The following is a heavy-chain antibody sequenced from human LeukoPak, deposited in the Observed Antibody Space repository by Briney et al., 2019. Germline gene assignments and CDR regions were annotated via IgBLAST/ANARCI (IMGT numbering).Heavy chain of an antibody. CDR3: ARDHPDDSSGYFNQNYYYGMDV. D-gene: IGHD3-22*01. Sequence: PSGTLSLTCAVSGGSISSSNWWSWVRQPPGKGLEWIGEIYHSGSTNYNPSLKSRVTISVDKSKNQFSLKLSSVTAADTAVYYCARDHPDDSSGYFNQNYYYGMDVWGQGTTVTVSS. CDR1: GGSISSSNW. J-gene: IGHJ6*02. CDR2: IYHSGST. V-gene: IGHV4-4*02.